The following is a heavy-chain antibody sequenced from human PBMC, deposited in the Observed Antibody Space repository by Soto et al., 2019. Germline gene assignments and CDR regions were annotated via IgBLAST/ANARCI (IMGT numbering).Heavy chain of an antibody. CDR2: IYPGDSDT. Sequence: GESLKISCKGSGYSFTSYWIGWVRQMPGKGLEWMGIIYPGDSDTRYSPSFQGQGTISADKCISTAYLQWSSLKASDTAMYYCARVGYCSGGSCYGPQAEYFQHWGQGTLVTVSS. V-gene: IGHV5-51*01. CDR3: ARVGYCSGGSCYGPQAEYFQH. CDR1: GYSFTSYW. J-gene: IGHJ1*01. D-gene: IGHD2-15*01.